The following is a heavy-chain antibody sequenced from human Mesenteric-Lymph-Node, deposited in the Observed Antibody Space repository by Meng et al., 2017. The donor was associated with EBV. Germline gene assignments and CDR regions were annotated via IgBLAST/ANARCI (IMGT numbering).Heavy chain of an antibody. D-gene: IGHD4-17*01. CDR1: GGSISSGNYF. V-gene: IGHV4-30-4*01. J-gene: IGHJ5*02. Sequence: ESGPGLVKPLQTLSLTCAVSGGSISSGNYFWTWIRQPPGKGLEWIGYIFYTGSTYYNPSLKSRVTISLDISKNQFSLNLTSVTAADTAVYYCARDTNGDYGWVDPWGQGTLVTVSS. CDR2: IFYTGST. CDR3: ARDTNGDYGWVDP.